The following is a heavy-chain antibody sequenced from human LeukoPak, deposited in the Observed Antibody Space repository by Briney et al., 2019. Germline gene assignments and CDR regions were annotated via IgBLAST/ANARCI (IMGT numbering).Heavy chain of an antibody. Sequence: EASVKVSCKASGGTFSSYVITWVRQAPGQGLEWMGRIIPMLDIQNYAQKFQGRVTITADKSTSTAYMELSSLRSEDTAVYYCASERGATQYFDYWGQGTLVTVSS. CDR1: GGTFSSYV. CDR2: IIPMLDIQ. D-gene: IGHD3-10*01. CDR3: ASERGATQYFDY. V-gene: IGHV1-69*04. J-gene: IGHJ4*02.